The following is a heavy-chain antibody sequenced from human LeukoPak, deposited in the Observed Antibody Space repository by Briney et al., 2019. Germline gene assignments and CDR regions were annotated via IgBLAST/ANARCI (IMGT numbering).Heavy chain of an antibody. D-gene: IGHD4-17*01. CDR3: ARECMATVTTGPTFGYYYYYMDV. Sequence: PGGSLRLSCAASGFTFSDHYMDWVRQAPGKGLEWVGRVRNKANSYTTEYAASVKGIFTIARDDSKNSLYLQMNSLKTEDTAVYYCARECMATVTTGPTFGYYYYYMDVWGKGTTVTVSS. CDR1: GFTFSDHY. J-gene: IGHJ6*03. CDR2: VRNKANSYTT. V-gene: IGHV3-72*01.